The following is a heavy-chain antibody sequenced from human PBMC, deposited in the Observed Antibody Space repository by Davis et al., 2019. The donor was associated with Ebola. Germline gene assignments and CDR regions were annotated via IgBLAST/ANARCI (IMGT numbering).Heavy chain of an antibody. CDR1: GYTFTSYG. V-gene: IGHV1-18*01. J-gene: IGHJ5*02. Sequence: AASVKVSCKASGYTFTSYGISWVRQAPGQGLEWMGWISAYNGNTNYAQKLQGRVTMTTDTSTSTAYMELRSLRSDDTAVYYCARVRKAPRTPNWNYPVFDPWGQGTLVTVSS. CDR2: ISAYNGNT. CDR3: ARVRKAPRTPNWNYPVFDP. D-gene: IGHD1-7*01.